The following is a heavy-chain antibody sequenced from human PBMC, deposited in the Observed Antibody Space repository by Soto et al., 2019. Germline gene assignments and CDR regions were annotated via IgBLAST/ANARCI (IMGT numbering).Heavy chain of an antibody. J-gene: IGHJ4*02. Sequence: QVQLVESGGGVVQPGRSLRLSCAASGFTFSSYGMHWVRQAPGKGLEWVAVISYDGSNKYYADSVKGRFTISRDNSKNTLYLQMNSLRAEDTAVYYCANRKEDYSGQGTLVTVSS. V-gene: IGHV3-30*18. CDR1: GFTFSSYG. CDR3: ANRKEDY. CDR2: ISYDGSNK.